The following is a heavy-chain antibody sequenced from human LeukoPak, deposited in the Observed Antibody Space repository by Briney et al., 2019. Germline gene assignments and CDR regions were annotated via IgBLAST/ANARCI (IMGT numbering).Heavy chain of an antibody. V-gene: IGHV3-48*04. J-gene: IGHJ4*02. CDR3: ARAFYYYDSDY. Sequence: PGGSLRLSCAASGFTFSSYSMNWVRQAPGKGREWVSYISSSSSTIYYADSVKGRFTISRDNAKNSLYLQMNSLRAEDTAVYYCARAFYYYDSDYWGQGTLVTVSS. CDR1: GFTFSSYS. CDR2: ISSSSSTI. D-gene: IGHD3-22*01.